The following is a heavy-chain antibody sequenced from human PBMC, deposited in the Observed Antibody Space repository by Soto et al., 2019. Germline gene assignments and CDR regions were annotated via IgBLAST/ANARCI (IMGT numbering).Heavy chain of an antibody. D-gene: IGHD1-26*01. CDR3: ARDPSSYGMDV. CDR2: INAGNGNT. J-gene: IGHJ6*02. CDR1: GYTFTSYA. Sequence: QVQLVQSGAEEKKPGASVKVSCKASGYTFTSYAMHWVRQAPGQRLEWMGWINAGNGNTKYSQKFQGRVTITRDTSASTAYMELSSLRSEDTAVYYSARDPSSYGMDVWGQGTTVTVSS. V-gene: IGHV1-3*05.